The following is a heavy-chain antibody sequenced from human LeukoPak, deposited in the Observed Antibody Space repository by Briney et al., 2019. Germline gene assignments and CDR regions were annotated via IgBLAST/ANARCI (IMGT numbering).Heavy chain of an antibody. CDR1: GFTFSGYW. D-gene: IGHD5-18*01. V-gene: IGHV3-7*04. CDR2: IKQDGSQT. CDR3: ARGGYGFVYFDY. Sequence: GGSLTLSCAASGFTFSGYWMSWVRQAPGKGLEWVAHIKQDGSQTFYVASVRGRFTISRDNAKNSLYLQMNSLRAEDTALYYCARGGYGFVYFDYWGQGALVTVSS. J-gene: IGHJ4*02.